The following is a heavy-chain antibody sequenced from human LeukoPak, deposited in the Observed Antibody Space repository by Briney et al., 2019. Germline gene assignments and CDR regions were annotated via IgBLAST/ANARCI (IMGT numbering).Heavy chain of an antibody. CDR2: IYYSGST. V-gene: IGHV4-59*01. J-gene: IGHJ4*02. D-gene: IGHD3-3*01. CDR1: GGSISSYY. Sequence: PSETLSLTCTVSGGSISSYYWSWIRQPPGKGLEWIGYIYYSGSTNYNPSLKSRVTISVDTSKNQFSLKLSSVTAADTAVYYCARGGDFWSGYYPYFDYWGQGTLVTVSS. CDR3: ARGGDFWSGYYPYFDY.